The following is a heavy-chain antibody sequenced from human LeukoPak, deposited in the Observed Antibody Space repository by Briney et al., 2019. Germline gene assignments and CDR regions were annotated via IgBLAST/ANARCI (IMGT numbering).Heavy chain of an antibody. V-gene: IGHV3-21*04. Sequence: NTGGSLRLSCAASGFTFSSYSMNWVRQAPGKGLEWVSSISSSSSYIYYADSVKGRFTISRDNSKNTLYLQMNSLRAEDTAVYYCESSRWSPYYFDYWGQGTLVTVSS. CDR2: ISSSSSYI. J-gene: IGHJ4*02. CDR3: ESSRWSPYYFDY. D-gene: IGHD6-13*01. CDR1: GFTFSSYS.